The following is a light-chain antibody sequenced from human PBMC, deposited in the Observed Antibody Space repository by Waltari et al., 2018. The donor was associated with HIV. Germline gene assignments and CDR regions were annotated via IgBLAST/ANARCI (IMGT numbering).Light chain of an antibody. V-gene: IGLV2-23*02. CDR2: EVY. CDR3: CSYAGSSIP. CDR1: SSYVGSYKL. Sequence: QSALTQPASVSGSIGQSITTSCTGTSSYVGSYKLVSWYQHHPGKAPKLIIYEVYKRPSGVSNRFSGSKSGNTASLTVSGLQAEDEADYYCCSYAGSSIPFGGGTKLTVL. J-gene: IGLJ2*01.